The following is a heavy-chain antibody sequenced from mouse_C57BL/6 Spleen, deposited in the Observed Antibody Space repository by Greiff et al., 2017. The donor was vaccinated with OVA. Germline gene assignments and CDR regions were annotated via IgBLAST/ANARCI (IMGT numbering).Heavy chain of an antibody. CDR3: TRWALRSPMDY. D-gene: IGHD1-1*01. Sequence: QVQLQQSGAELVRPGASVTLSCKASGYTFTDYEMHWVKQTPVHGLEWIGAIDPETGGTAYNQKFKGKAILTADKSSSTAYMELRSLTSEDSAVYYCTRWALRSPMDYWGQGTSVTVSS. J-gene: IGHJ4*01. CDR1: GYTFTDYE. V-gene: IGHV1-15*01. CDR2: IDPETGGT.